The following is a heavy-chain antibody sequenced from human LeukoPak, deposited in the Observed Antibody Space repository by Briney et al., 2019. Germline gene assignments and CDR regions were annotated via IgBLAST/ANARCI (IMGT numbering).Heavy chain of an antibody. CDR3: ARAPRYHDLLTEYYSYVLDV. CDR2: ISGSGNPT. D-gene: IGHD3-9*01. Sequence: PGGSLRLSCEASGFTLSSYEMNWVRRAPGKGLEWVSYISGSGNPTKYADSVKGRFTISRDNAKNSLYLQMNSLRAEDTAVYYCARAPRYHDLLTEYYSYVLDVWGQGTTVTVSS. V-gene: IGHV3-48*03. CDR1: GFTLSSYE. J-gene: IGHJ6*02.